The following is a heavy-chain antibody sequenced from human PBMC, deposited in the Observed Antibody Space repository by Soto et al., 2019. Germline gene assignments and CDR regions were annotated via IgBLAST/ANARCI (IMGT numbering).Heavy chain of an antibody. J-gene: IGHJ4*02. CDR2: IFWNDDR. Sequence: QITLRESGPTLVKSTQTLTLTCTFSGFSLRNSGMGVAWIRQPPGTALEWLSLIFWNDDRRYSPSLKSRLTTTKDTSKSQVVLRMTNMDPVDTATYFCAHRLDAACFTCFPLWGQGTLVTVSS. D-gene: IGHD3-16*01. V-gene: IGHV2-5*01. CDR1: GFSLRNSGMG. CDR3: AHRLDAACFTCFPL.